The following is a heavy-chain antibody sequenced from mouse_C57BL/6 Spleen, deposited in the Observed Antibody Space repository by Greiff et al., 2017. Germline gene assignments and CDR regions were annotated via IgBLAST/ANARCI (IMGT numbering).Heavy chain of an antibody. V-gene: IGHV1-26*01. CDR1: GYTFTDYY. J-gene: IGHJ2*01. CDR2: INPNNGGT. D-gene: IGHD1-1*01. CDR3: ARECYYYGSTFDY. Sequence: EVQLQQSGPELVKPGASVKISCKASGYTFTDYYMNWVKQSHGKSLEWIGDINPNNGGTSYNQKFKGKATLTVDKSSSTAYMELRSLTSEDSAVYYCARECYYYGSTFDYWGQGTTLTVSS.